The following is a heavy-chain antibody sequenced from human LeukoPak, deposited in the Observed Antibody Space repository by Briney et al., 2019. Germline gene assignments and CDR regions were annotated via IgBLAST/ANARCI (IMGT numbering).Heavy chain of an antibody. J-gene: IGHJ3*02. CDR2: ISGSGGST. Sequence: PGGSLRLSCGASGFAFSSYAMSWVRQAPGKGLEWVSAISGSGGSTYYADSVKGRFTISRDNSKTTLYLQMNSLRAEDTAVYYCAKEIRMVAGTSTGDIWGQGTMVTVSS. D-gene: IGHD6-13*01. V-gene: IGHV3-23*01. CDR3: AKEIRMVAGTSTGDI. CDR1: GFAFSSYA.